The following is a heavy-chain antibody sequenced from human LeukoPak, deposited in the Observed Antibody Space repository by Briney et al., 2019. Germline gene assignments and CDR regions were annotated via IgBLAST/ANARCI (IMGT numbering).Heavy chain of an antibody. J-gene: IGHJ4*02. D-gene: IGHD5-18*01. CDR3: ATVIQLWSLDFDY. V-gene: IGHV1-24*01. CDR1: GYTLTELS. CDR2: FDPEDGET. Sequence: ASVKVSCKVSGYTLTELSMHWVRQAPGKGLEWMGGFDPEDGETIYAQKFQGRVTMTEDTSTDTAYMELGSLRSEDTAVYYCATVIQLWSLDFDYWGQGTLVTVSS.